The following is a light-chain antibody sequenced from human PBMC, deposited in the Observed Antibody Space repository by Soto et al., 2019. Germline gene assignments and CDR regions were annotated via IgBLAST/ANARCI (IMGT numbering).Light chain of an antibody. V-gene: IGKV2-28*01. Sequence: DIVITQSPLSLPVTPGEPASISCRSSQSLLHSNGYNYLDWYLQKPGQSPQLLIYLGSNRASGVPNRFSGSGSGTAFTLKISRVEAEDVGVYYCFQCYQTHGTFGGGTKGHIK. CDR3: FQCYQTHGT. J-gene: IGKJ4*01. CDR2: LGS. CDR1: QSLLHSNGYNY.